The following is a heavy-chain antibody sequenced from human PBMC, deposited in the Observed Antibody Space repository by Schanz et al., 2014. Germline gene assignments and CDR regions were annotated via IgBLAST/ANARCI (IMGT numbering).Heavy chain of an antibody. J-gene: IGHJ6*02. CDR3: ARDMTSMGESGFYYYGMDV. CDR1: GFTLSSYG. Sequence: QVHLVESGGGVVQPGRSLRLSCAASGFTLSSYGMHWVRQAPGRGLEWVALIWYDGSNKYYAESVKGRFTISRDNPKNTLYLQMNSLRAEDTAVYYCARDMTSMGESGFYYYGMDVWGQGTTATVSS. V-gene: IGHV3-33*01. D-gene: IGHD1-26*01. CDR2: IWYDGSNK.